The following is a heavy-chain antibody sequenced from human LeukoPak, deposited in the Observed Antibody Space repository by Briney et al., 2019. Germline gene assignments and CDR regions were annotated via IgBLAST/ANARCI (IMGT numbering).Heavy chain of an antibody. Sequence: ASVKVSCKASGYTFTSYGISWVRQAPGQGLEWMGWISAYNGNTNYAQKLQGRVTVTTDTSTSTAYMELRSLRSDDTAVYYCARRGPYDYVWGSYRPNLFDYWGQGTLVTVSS. CDR1: GYTFTSYG. J-gene: IGHJ4*02. V-gene: IGHV1-18*01. CDR2: ISAYNGNT. CDR3: ARRGPYDYVWGSYRPNLFDY. D-gene: IGHD3-16*02.